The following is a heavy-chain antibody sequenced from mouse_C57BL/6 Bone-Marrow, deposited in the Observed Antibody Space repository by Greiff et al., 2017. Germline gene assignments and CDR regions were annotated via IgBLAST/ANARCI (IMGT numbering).Heavy chain of an antibody. CDR3: ARQGWLRREFAY. D-gene: IGHD2-2*01. Sequence: QVQLQQPGAELVKPGASVKMSCKASGYTFTSYWITWVKQRPGQGLEWIGDIYPGSGSTNYNEKFKSKATLTVDTSSSTADMQLSSLTSEDSAVYYCARQGWLRREFAYWGQGTLVTVSA. CDR2: IYPGSGST. J-gene: IGHJ3*01. CDR1: GYTFTSYW. V-gene: IGHV1-55*01.